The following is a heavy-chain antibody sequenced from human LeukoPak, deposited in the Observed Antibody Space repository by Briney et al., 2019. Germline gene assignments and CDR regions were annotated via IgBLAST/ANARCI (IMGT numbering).Heavy chain of an antibody. V-gene: IGHV4-34*01. J-gene: IGHJ4*02. CDR2: INHSGST. Sequence: SETLSLTCAVYGGSFSGYYWSWIRKPPGKGLEWIGKINHSGSTNYNPSLKSRVTISVDTSKNQFSLKLSSVTAADTAVYYCARAPLRYFDWLSYGLDYWGQGTLVTVSS. CDR3: ARAPLRYFDWLSYGLDY. D-gene: IGHD3-9*01. CDR1: GGSFSGYY.